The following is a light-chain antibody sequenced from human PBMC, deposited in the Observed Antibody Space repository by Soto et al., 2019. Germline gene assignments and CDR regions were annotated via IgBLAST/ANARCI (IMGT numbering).Light chain of an antibody. CDR2: DVN. Sequence: QSALTQPPSASGSPGQSVAISCTGTASDLGGYTFVSWYQQHPGKAPTLLIYDVNKRPSWVPDRFSGSKSGNTASLTVSGLQAEDEADYYCSAHGGTNPYVFGNRTKLTVL. CDR1: ASDLGGYTF. CDR3: SAHGGTNPYV. V-gene: IGLV2-8*01. J-gene: IGLJ1*01.